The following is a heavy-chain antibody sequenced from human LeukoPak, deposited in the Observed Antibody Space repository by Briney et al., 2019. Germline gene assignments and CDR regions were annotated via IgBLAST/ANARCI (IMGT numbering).Heavy chain of an antibody. CDR1: GFTFSSYG. CDR3: AKSEGIVVVPAAMDY. CDR2: IRYDGSNK. V-gene: IGHV3-30*02. J-gene: IGHJ4*02. D-gene: IGHD2-2*01. Sequence: GGSLRLSCAASGFTFSSYGMHWVRQAPGKGLKWVAFIRYDGSNKYYADSVKGRFTISRDNSKNTPYLQMNSLRAEDTAVYYCAKSEGIVVVPAAMDYRGQGTLVTVSS.